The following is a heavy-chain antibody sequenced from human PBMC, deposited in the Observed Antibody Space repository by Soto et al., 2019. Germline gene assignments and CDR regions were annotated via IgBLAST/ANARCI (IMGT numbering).Heavy chain of an antibody. CDR1: GFTFSSYG. V-gene: IGHV3-30*18. CDR2: ISYDGSNK. Sequence: GGSLRLSCAASGFTFSSYGMHWVRQAPGKGLEWVAVISYDGSNKYYADSVKGRFTISRDNSKNTLYLQMNSLRAEDTAVYYCAKKARLDYSYGMDVWGQGTTVTVSS. CDR3: AKKARLDYSYGMDV. J-gene: IGHJ6*02.